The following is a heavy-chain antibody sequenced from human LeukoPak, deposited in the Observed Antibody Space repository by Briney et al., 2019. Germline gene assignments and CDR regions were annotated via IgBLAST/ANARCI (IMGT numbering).Heavy chain of an antibody. CDR3: ARFYYDASGSDY. CDR1: GYSISSGYY. J-gene: IGHJ4*02. D-gene: IGHD3-22*01. Sequence: SETLSLTCTVSGYSISSGYYWGWIRQPPGKGLEWIGSIYHSGSTYYSPSLKSRVTISVDTSKNQSSLKLSSVTAADTAVYYCARFYYDASGSDYWGQGTLVTVSS. V-gene: IGHV4-38-2*02. CDR2: IYHSGST.